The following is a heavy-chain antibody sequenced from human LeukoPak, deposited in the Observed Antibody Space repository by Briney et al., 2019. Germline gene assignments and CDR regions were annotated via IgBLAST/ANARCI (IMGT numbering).Heavy chain of an antibody. Sequence: PGGSLRLSCVASEFTFSSHAMNWVRQAPGKGLEWVSSISGGGESTYYADSVKGRFTVSRDNSKDTLYLQMNSLRDEDTAVYYCARGLLWFGELSPADYWGQGTLVTVSS. CDR2: ISGGGEST. J-gene: IGHJ4*02. V-gene: IGHV3-23*01. CDR1: EFTFSSHA. CDR3: ARGLLWFGELSPADY. D-gene: IGHD3-10*01.